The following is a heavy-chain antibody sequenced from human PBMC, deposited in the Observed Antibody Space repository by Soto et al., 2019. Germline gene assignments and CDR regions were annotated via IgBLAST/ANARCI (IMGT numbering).Heavy chain of an antibody. CDR3: ARDRCIPVACPDY. Sequence: GASVKGYCKASGYTFTGDYMHWVRPAPGQGREWIGWINPNSGGTNYAQKFQGRVTMTRDTSISTAYMELSRLRSDDTAVYYCARDRCIPVACPDYGGQGTLVTVSS. CDR1: GYTFTGDY. CDR2: INPNSGGT. D-gene: IGHD6-19*01. V-gene: IGHV1-2*02. J-gene: IGHJ4*02.